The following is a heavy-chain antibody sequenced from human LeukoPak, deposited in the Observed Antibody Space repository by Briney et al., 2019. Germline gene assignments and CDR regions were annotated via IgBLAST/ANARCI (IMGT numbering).Heavy chain of an antibody. J-gene: IGHJ6*02. V-gene: IGHV1-69*02. CDR3: ARSYCSGGSCYSARYYYYYGMDV. D-gene: IGHD2-15*01. Sequence: SVKVSCKAYGYTFTSYYMHWVRQAPGQGLEWMGRIIPILGIANYAQKFQGRVTITADKSTSTAYMELSSLRSEDTAVYYCARSYCSGGSCYSARYYYYYGMDVWGQGTTVTVSS. CDR1: GYTFTSYY. CDR2: IIPILGIA.